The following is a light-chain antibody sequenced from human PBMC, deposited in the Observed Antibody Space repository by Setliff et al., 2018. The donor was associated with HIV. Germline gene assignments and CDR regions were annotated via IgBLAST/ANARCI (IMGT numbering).Light chain of an antibody. CDR3: QSYDSRFYV. Sequence: QSALTQPDSVSGSPGQSITISCTGTSSDVGGYRYVSWYQQHPAKAPKLIIYDVIKRPSGISNRFSGSKSGNTASLTISGLQADDEADYYCQSYDSRFYVFGTGTKVTV. J-gene: IGLJ1*01. CDR2: DVI. V-gene: IGLV2-14*03. CDR1: SSDVGGYRY.